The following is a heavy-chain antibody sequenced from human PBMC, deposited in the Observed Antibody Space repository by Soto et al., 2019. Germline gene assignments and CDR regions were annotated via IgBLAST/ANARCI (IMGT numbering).Heavy chain of an antibody. J-gene: IGHJ2*01. D-gene: IGHD4-17*01. V-gene: IGHV1-69*08. Sequence: QDQLVQSGAEVKKPGSSVKVSCKASGGTFSSHTFSWGRQAPGQGLEWMGRIITALGTATYAQKFQGRVTITADESATTVYMELNSLRSEDTAVYYCARPDFGDYWYFDLWGRGTLVTVSS. CDR1: GGTFSSHT. CDR3: ARPDFGDYWYFDL. CDR2: IITALGTA.